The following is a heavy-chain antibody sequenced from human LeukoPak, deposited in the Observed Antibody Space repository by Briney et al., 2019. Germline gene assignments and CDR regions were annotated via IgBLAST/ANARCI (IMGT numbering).Heavy chain of an antibody. CDR3: ARFFLGHEIDP. V-gene: IGHV4-39*07. J-gene: IGHJ5*02. CDR1: GGSISSSSYY. Sequence: SGTLSLTCTVSGGSISSSSYYWGWIRQPPGKGLEWIGSIYYSGSTYYNPSLKSRVTISVDTSKNQFSLKLSSVTAADTAVYYCARFFLGHEIDPWGQGTLVTVSS. CDR2: IYYSGST. D-gene: IGHD3-16*01.